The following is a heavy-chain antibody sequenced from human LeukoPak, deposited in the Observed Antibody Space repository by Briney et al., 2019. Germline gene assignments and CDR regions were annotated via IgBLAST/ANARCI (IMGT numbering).Heavy chain of an antibody. D-gene: IGHD1/OR15-1a*01. CDR1: GGSINFYY. CDR2: LYSSGNT. V-gene: IGHV4-4*07. J-gene: IGHJ4*02. Sequence: PSETLSLTCTVSGGSINFYYWNWIRQPAGKGLEWVGRLYSSGNTNYNPSLRSRITMPVDTSKNEFSLKLTSVTAADTAIYYCARGEHTFESWGQGTLVSVSS. CDR3: ARGEHTFES.